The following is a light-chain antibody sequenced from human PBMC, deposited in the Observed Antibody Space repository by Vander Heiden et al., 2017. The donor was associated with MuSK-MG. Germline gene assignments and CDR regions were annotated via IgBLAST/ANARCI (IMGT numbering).Light chain of an antibody. Sequence: SYELTQPPSVSVSPGQTARITCSGDALPKQYAYWYQQKPGQAPVLVIYKDSERPSGIPERFSGSSSGTTVTLTISGVQAEDEADYYCQSADSSGTYEVFGGGTKL. J-gene: IGLJ2*01. CDR2: KDS. CDR1: ALPKQY. V-gene: IGLV3-25*03. CDR3: QSADSSGTYEV.